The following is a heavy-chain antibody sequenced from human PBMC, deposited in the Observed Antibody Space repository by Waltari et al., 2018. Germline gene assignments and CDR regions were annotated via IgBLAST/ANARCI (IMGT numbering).Heavy chain of an antibody. Sequence: QVQLQQWGAGLLKPSETLSLTCAVYGGSFSGYYWSWIRQPPGKGLEWTGEINHSGSTNYNPSLKSRVTISVDTSKNQFSLKLGSVTAADTAVYDCALRDPRRYSSSSGGAFDIWGQGTMVTVSS. D-gene: IGHD6-6*01. V-gene: IGHV4-34*01. CDR1: GGSFSGYY. CDR2: INHSGST. CDR3: ALRDPRRYSSSSGGAFDI. J-gene: IGHJ3*02.